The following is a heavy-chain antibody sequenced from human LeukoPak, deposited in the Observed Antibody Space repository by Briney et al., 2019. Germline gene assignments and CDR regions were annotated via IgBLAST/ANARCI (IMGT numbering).Heavy chain of an antibody. CDR3: AKAAYCGGDCYSYYFDY. Sequence: GGSLRLSCAASGFTFSSYAMSWVRQAPGKGLEWVSAISGSGGSTYYADSVKGRFTVSRDNSKKTLYLQMNSLRAEDTAVYYCAKAAYCGGDCYSYYFDYWGQGTLVTVSS. J-gene: IGHJ4*02. CDR2: ISGSGGST. V-gene: IGHV3-23*01. D-gene: IGHD2-21*02. CDR1: GFTFSSYA.